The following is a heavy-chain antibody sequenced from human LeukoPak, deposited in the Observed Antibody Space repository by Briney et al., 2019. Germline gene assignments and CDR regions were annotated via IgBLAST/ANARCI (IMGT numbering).Heavy chain of an antibody. CDR1: GGSFSGYY. CDR3: ATMNGGSYYFDY. V-gene: IGHV4-34*01. J-gene: IGHJ4*02. D-gene: IGHD2-15*01. CDR2: INHSGST. Sequence: SETLSLTCAVYGGSFSGYYWSWIRQPPGKGLEWIGEINHSGSTNYNPSLKSRVTISVDTSKNQFSLKLSSVTAADTAVYYCATMNGGSYYFDYWGQRTLVTVSS.